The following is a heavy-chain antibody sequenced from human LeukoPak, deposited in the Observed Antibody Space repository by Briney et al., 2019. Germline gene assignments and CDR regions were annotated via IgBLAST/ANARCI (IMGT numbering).Heavy chain of an antibody. CDR1: GGSVSSGSYY. D-gene: IGHD2-21*02. J-gene: IGHJ4*02. CDR2: IYYSGST. CDR3: ARRRSGDYYFDY. V-gene: IGHV4-39*01. Sequence: SETLSLTCTVSGGSVSSGSYYWGCIRQPPGKGLEWIGSIYYSGSTYYNPSLKSRVTISVDTSENQFSLKLRSVTAADSAVYYCARRRSGDYYFDYWGQGTLVTVSS.